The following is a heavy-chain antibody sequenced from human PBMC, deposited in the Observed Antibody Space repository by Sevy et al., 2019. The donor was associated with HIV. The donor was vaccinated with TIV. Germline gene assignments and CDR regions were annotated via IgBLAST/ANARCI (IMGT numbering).Heavy chain of an antibody. Sequence: ASVKVSCKASGYTFTSFGITWVRQAPGQGLEWVGWVSHYNGKTKYAQKLQGRVTMTTDTSTSTAYMELRSLRSDDTAVYYCARPFCSGGSCYRWYFDFWGQGTLVTVSS. J-gene: IGHJ4*02. CDR2: VSHYNGKT. D-gene: IGHD2-15*01. CDR3: ARPFCSGGSCYRWYFDF. V-gene: IGHV1-18*01. CDR1: GYTFTSFG.